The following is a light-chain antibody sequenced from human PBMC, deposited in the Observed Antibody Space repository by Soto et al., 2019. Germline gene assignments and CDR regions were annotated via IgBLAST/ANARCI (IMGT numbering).Light chain of an antibody. Sequence: DIQMTQSPSTLYATVGDRVTITCRASQSISNWLAWYQQKPGKAPKLLIYKASDLERGVPSRFSGSGSGTEFTLTISSLQPDDFATYYCQQYNAYWTFGQGTKV. CDR1: QSISNW. V-gene: IGKV1-5*03. CDR2: KAS. CDR3: QQYNAYWT. J-gene: IGKJ1*01.